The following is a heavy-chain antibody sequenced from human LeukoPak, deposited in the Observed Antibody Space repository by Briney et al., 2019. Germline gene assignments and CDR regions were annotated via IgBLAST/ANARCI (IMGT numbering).Heavy chain of an antibody. Sequence: ASVKVSCKASGYTFTGYYMHWVRQAPGQGLEWMGIINPSGGSTSYAQKFQGRVTMTRDTSTSTVYMELSSLRSEDTAVYYCARESGVTTGDYYYYGMDVWGQGTTVTVSS. CDR2: INPSGGST. CDR1: GYTFTGYY. V-gene: IGHV1-46*01. CDR3: ARESGVTTGDYYYYGMDV. D-gene: IGHD4-17*01. J-gene: IGHJ6*02.